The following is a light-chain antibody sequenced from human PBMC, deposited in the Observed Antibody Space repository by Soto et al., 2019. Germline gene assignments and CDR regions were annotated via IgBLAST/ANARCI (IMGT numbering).Light chain of an antibody. J-gene: IGKJ3*01. CDR1: QSLLHLNGNNY. V-gene: IGKV2-28*01. CDR2: LGS. CDR3: MQALQTPRFT. Sequence: EIVMTQSPLSLPVTPGEPASISCRSSQSLLHLNGNNYLDWYLQKPGQSPQLLIYLGSNRASGVPDRFSGSGSGTDFTLKISRVEAEDVGIYYCMQALQTPRFTFGPGTKVDIK.